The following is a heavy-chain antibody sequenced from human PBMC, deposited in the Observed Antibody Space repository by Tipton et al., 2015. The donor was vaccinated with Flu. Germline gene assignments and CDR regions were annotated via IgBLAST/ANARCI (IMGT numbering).Heavy chain of an antibody. Sequence: SLRLSCAASGFTFTSHAMSWVRQAPGKGLEWLSAISGSGESTYYADSVKGRFTIPRDKSENTLSLQMNSLRAEDTAVYYCAKTRITMVQGVIPYFDYWGQGTLVTVSS. D-gene: IGHD3-10*01. CDR3: AKTRITMVQGVIPYFDY. J-gene: IGHJ4*02. V-gene: IGHV3-23*01. CDR2: ISGSGEST. CDR1: GFTFTSHA.